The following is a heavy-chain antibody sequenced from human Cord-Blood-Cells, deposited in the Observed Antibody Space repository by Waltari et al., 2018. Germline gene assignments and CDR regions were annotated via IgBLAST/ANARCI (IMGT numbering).Heavy chain of an antibody. Sequence: QVQLQESGPGLVKPSETLSLTRTVSGGSISSYYWSWIRQPPGKGLEWIGYIYYSGSTNYNPSLKSRVTISVDTSKNQFSLKLSSVTAADTVVYYCARGGRNYFDYWGQGTLVTVSS. CDR3: ARGGRNYFDY. CDR1: GGSISSYY. V-gene: IGHV4-59*01. J-gene: IGHJ4*02. CDR2: IYYSGST.